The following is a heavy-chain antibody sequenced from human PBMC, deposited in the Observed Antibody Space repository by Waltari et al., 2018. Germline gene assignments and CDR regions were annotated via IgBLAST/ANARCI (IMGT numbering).Heavy chain of an antibody. CDR2: IYYSGST. J-gene: IGHJ4*02. CDR3: ARALGYSYGRSFDY. Sequence: QVQLQESGPGLVKPSQTLSLTCTVSGGSISRGGYYWRWIRQHPGKGLEWIGYIYYSGSTYYNPSLKSLVTISVDTSKNQFSLKLSSGTAADTAVYYCARALGYSYGRSFDYWGQGTLVTVSS. V-gene: IGHV4-31*01. D-gene: IGHD5-18*01. CDR1: GGSISRGGYY.